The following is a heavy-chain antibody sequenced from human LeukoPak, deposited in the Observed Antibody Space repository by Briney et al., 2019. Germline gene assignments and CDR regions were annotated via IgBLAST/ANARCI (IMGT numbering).Heavy chain of an antibody. D-gene: IGHD3-22*01. CDR3: VKDDSNYYYRSVSGS. CDR1: GFTFSSYG. J-gene: IGHJ5*02. Sequence: GGSLRLSCSASGFTFSSYGMHWARQAPGKGLEYISAITSNGGTTYYADSVKGRVTISRDNSKNTLYLQMSSLRPEDTAVYYCVKDDSNYYYRSVSGSWGQGTLVTVSS. CDR2: ITSNGGTT. V-gene: IGHV3-64D*09.